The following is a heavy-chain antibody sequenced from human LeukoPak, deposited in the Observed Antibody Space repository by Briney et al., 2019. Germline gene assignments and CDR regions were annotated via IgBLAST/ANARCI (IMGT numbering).Heavy chain of an antibody. J-gene: IGHJ4*02. CDR3: ARVSGYDWESFYDY. CDR1: GGSISSYY. Sequence: PSETLSLTCTVSGGSISSYYWSWIRQPAGKGLEWIGRIYTSGSTNYNPSLKSRVTISVDTSKNKFSLKLSSVTAADTAMYYWARVSGYDWESFYDYWGQGSLVTVSS. D-gene: IGHD5-12*01. V-gene: IGHV4-4*07. CDR2: IYTSGST.